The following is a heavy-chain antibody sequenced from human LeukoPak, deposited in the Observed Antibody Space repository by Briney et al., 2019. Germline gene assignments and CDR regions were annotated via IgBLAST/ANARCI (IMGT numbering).Heavy chain of an antibody. CDR3: AKGPIIAVSYYFDY. CDR2: ISGSGGST. Sequence: GGSLRLSCAASGFTFSTYDLSWVRQAPGKGLEWVSAISGSGGSTYYADSVKGRFTISRDNSKNTLYLQMNSLRAEDTAVYYCAKGPIIAVSYYFDYWGQGTLVSASS. J-gene: IGHJ4*02. D-gene: IGHD6-19*01. CDR1: GFTFSTYD. V-gene: IGHV3-23*01.